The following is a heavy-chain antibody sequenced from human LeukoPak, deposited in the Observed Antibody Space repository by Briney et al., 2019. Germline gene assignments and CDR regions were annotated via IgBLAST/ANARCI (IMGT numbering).Heavy chain of an antibody. Sequence: ASVKVSCKASGYTFTGYYMHWVRQAPGQGLEWMGWINPNSGGTNYAQKFQGRVTMTRDTSISTAYMELGRLRSDDTAVYYCARDEKIAVAGYNWFDPWGQGTLVTVSS. CDR2: INPNSGGT. CDR1: GYTFTGYY. V-gene: IGHV1-2*02. D-gene: IGHD6-19*01. J-gene: IGHJ5*02. CDR3: ARDEKIAVAGYNWFDP.